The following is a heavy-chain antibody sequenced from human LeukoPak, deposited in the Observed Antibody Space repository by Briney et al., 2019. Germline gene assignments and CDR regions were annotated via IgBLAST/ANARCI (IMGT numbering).Heavy chain of an antibody. CDR2: ISGSGSYM. CDR1: GCIFSNYN. D-gene: IGHD3-10*02. J-gene: IGHJ4*02. V-gene: IGHV3-21*01. CDR3: ATEGAVTVRAFDY. Sequence: GGSLRLSCAASGCIFSNYNMHWVRQAPGKGLEWVSSISGSGSYMYYVDSLKGRFTISRDNAKNSLYLQINSLAAEDTAVYYCATEGAVTVRAFDYWGQGTLVTVSS.